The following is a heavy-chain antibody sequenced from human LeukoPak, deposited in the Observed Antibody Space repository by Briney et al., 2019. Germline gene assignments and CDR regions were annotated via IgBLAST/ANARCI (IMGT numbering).Heavy chain of an antibody. V-gene: IGHV7-4-1*02. J-gene: IGHJ6*03. CDR3: ARAPEGGYYYYYYMDV. CDR2: INTNTGNP. Sequence: ASVKVSCKASGYTFTSYAMNWVRQAPGQGLEWMGWINTNTGNPTYAQGFTGRFVFSLDTSVSTAYLQISSLKAEDTAVYYCARAPEGGYYYYYYMDVWGKGTTVTVSS. CDR1: GYTFTSYA. D-gene: IGHD3-16*01.